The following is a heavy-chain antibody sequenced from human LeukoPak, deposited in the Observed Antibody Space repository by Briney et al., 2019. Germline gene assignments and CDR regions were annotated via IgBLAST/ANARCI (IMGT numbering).Heavy chain of an antibody. D-gene: IGHD1-26*01. CDR1: GGSISSYY. CDR3: ARHVRGSYALDY. V-gene: IGHV4-59*08. J-gene: IGHJ4*02. Sequence: SETLSLTCTVSGGSISSYYWSWIRQPPGTGLEWIGYIYYSGSTNYNPSLKSRVTISVDTSKNQFSLKLSSVTAADTAVYYCARHVRGSYALDYWGQGTLVTVSS. CDR2: IYYSGST.